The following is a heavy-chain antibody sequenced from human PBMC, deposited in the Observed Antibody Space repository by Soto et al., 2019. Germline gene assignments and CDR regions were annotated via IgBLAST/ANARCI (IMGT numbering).Heavy chain of an antibody. V-gene: IGHV3-23*01. D-gene: IGHD1-7*01. CDR2: SSATGAGT. Sequence: EVQLLESGGGLVQPGGSLRLSCAASGFTFSSYGMTWVRQAPGKGLEWVSFSSATGAGTYYADSVKGRFTISRHNSNNTLDLQMTSLRADDTAVYYCAKDRRAGGNYGFYSDFWGQGALVIVSS. CDR3: AKDRRAGGNYGFYSDF. J-gene: IGHJ4*02. CDR1: GFTFSSYG.